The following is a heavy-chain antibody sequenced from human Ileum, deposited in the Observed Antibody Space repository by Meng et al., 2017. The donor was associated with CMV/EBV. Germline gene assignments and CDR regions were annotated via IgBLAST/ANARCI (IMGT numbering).Heavy chain of an antibody. D-gene: IGHD3-10*01. CDR2: IYVGGSII. CDR3: AKSYFGSGNYYNCPGYFDY. V-gene: IGHV3-23*03. J-gene: IGHJ4*02. Sequence: GESLKISCAASGFTFSSYAMSWVRQAPGKGLEWVSVIYVGGSIITYADSVKGRFTISRDDSKNTLYLQMSSLTAEDTAVYYCAKSYFGSGNYYNCPGYFDYWGQGTLVNVSS. CDR1: GFTFSSYA.